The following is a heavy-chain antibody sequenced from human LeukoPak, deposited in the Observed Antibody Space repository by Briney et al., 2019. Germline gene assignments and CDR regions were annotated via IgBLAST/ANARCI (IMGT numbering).Heavy chain of an antibody. D-gene: IGHD3-22*01. V-gene: IGHV1-24*01. CDR1: GYTLTELS. Sequence: ASVKVSCKVSGYTLTELSMHWVRQAPGKGLEWMGGFDPEDGETIYAQKFQGRVTMTENTSTDTAYMELSSLRSEDTAVYYCATDPDSSGPNQLAFDIWGQGTMVTVSS. CDR3: ATDPDSSGPNQLAFDI. J-gene: IGHJ3*02. CDR2: FDPEDGET.